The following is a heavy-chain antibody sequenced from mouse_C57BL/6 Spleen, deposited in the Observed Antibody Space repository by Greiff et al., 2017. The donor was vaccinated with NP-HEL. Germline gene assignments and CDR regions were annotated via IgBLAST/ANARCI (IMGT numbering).Heavy chain of an antibody. CDR2: ISSGGSYT. Sequence: DVMLVESGGDLVKPGGSLKLSCAASGFTFSSYGMSWVRQPPDKRLEWVATISSGGSYTYSQTRVKGRFTISSDNAKNTLYLQMSSLKSEDTAMYYCARRPPNSYYAMDYWGQGTSVTVSS. J-gene: IGHJ4*01. CDR3: ARRPPNSYYAMDY. CDR1: GFTFSSYG. V-gene: IGHV5-6*02. D-gene: IGHD4-1*02.